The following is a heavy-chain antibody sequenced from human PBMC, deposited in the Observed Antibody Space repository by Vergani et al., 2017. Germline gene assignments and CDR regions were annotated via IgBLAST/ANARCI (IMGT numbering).Heavy chain of an antibody. J-gene: IGHJ4*02. Sequence: QLQLQESGPGLVKPSETLSLPCTVSGGSISSSSYYWGWIRQPPGKGLEWIGSIYYSGSTYYNPSLKSRVTISVDTSKNQFSLKLSSVTAADTAVYYCARLNLMDSSGYRYWGQGTLVTVSS. CDR2: IYYSGST. CDR1: GGSISSSSYY. V-gene: IGHV4-39*01. CDR3: ARLNLMDSSGYRY. D-gene: IGHD3-22*01.